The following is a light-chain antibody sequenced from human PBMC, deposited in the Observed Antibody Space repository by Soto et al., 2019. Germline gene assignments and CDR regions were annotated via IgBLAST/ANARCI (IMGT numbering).Light chain of an antibody. V-gene: IGKV1-5*03. CDR3: QQYNSYSLT. J-gene: IGKJ1*01. CDR1: QSISSW. CDR2: KAS. Sequence: DIQMTQSPSTLSASLGDRVTIPCRASQSISSWVAWYQQKPGKAPKLLIYKASSLESGVPSRCSGSGAGTEFTLTISSLQHDDFATYYCQQYNSYSLTFGQGTKVDI.